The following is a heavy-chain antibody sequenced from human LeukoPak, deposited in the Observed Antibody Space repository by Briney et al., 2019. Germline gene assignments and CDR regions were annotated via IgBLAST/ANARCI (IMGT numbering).Heavy chain of an antibody. V-gene: IGHV4-61*02. CDR2: IYTSGST. CDR1: GGSISSGSYY. Sequence: PSETLSLTCTVSGGSISSGSYYWSWIRQPAGKGLEWIGRIYTSGSTNYNPSLKSRVTISVDTSKNQFSLKLSSVTAADTAVYYCARGSYVGYYYYYMDVWGKGTTVTVSS. D-gene: IGHD1-26*01. CDR3: ARGSYVGYYYYYMDV. J-gene: IGHJ6*03.